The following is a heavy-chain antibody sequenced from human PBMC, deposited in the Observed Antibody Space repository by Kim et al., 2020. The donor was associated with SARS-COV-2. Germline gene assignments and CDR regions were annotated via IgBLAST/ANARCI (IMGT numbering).Heavy chain of an antibody. V-gene: IGHV3-23*01. J-gene: IGHJ6*02. CDR3: AKSFPGDYDLDETYGMDV. D-gene: IGHD3-22*01. Sequence: KGRFTISMDNSKNTLYLQMNSLRAEDTAVYYCAKSFPGDYDLDETYGMDVWGQGTTVTVSS.